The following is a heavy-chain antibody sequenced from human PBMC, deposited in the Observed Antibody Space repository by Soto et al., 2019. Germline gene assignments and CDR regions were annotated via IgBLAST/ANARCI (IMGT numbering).Heavy chain of an antibody. CDR3: AKVVVAATRHTDFDS. V-gene: IGHV4-39*01. Sequence: LSLTCTVSGGSINSNNYYWAWIRQPPGKGLAWIASIYYDGSTYYNPSLKSRVTISIDTSKNQFSLRLRSVTAADTAIYYCAKVVVAATRHTDFDSWGQGTLVTL. CDR1: GGSINSNNYY. D-gene: IGHD2-15*01. J-gene: IGHJ4*02. CDR2: IYYDGST.